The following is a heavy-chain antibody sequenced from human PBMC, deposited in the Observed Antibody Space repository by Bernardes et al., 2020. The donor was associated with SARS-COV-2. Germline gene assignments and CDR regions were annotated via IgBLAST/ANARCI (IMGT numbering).Heavy chain of an antibody. V-gene: IGHV3-9*01. CDR2: ISWNNGNI. CDR1: GFTFDDYA. Sequence: SLRLSCVGSGFTFDDYAMHWVRQAPGKGLEWVSGISWNNGNIAYADSVKGRFTISRDNAKNSLYLQMNSLRVEDTAFYFCAKVSEGSSSWSYNLDYWGQGALVTVSS. D-gene: IGHD6-13*01. J-gene: IGHJ4*02. CDR3: AKVSEGSSSWSYNLDY.